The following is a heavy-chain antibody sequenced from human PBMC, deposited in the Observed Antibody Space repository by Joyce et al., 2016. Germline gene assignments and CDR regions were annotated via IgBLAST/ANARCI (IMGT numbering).Heavy chain of an antibody. D-gene: IGHD4-11*01. CDR2: ISRDKTYI. Sequence: EVQLVESGGGLVKPGESLRLSCSASGFIFSSYSMTWVRQAPGKGLEWVSYISRDKTYIFHADSVKGRFTISRDNARNSLYLQMNSLRAEDTAVYYCARDVLTTVTKAYGYWGQGTLVAVSS. J-gene: IGHJ4*02. CDR1: GFIFSSYS. CDR3: ARDVLTTVTKAYGY. V-gene: IGHV3-21*01.